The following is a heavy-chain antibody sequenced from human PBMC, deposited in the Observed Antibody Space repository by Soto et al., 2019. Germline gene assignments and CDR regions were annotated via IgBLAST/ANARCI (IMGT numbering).Heavy chain of an antibody. D-gene: IGHD6-13*01. V-gene: IGHV1-69*02. J-gene: IGHJ5*02. CDR1: GGTFSSYT. Sequence: QVQLVQSGAEVKKPGSSVKVSCKASGGTFSSYTISWVRQAPGQGLEWMGRIIPILGIANYAQKFQGRVTITAAESPSPAHMELSSLRSEDTAVYYCARVPLPAAGPVYWFDPWGQGPLVTVSS. CDR3: ARVPLPAAGPVYWFDP. CDR2: IIPILGIA.